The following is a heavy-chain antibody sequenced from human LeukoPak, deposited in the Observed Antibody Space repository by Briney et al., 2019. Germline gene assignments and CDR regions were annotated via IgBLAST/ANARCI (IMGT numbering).Heavy chain of an antibody. CDR3: ARQVVVVPAALDAFDI. CDR2: IYHSGNT. D-gene: IGHD2-2*01. V-gene: IGHV4-38-2*02. J-gene: IGHJ3*02. CDR1: GYSISSGYY. Sequence: PSETLSLTCTVSGYSISSGYYWGWIRQPPGKGLGWIGSIYHSGNTYYSPSLKSRVTISVDTSKNQFSLKLSSVTAADTAVYYCARQVVVVPAALDAFDIWGQGTMVTVSS.